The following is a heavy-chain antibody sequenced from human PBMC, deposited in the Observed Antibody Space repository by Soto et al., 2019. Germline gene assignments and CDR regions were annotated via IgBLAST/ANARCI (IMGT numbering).Heavy chain of an antibody. V-gene: IGHV4-39*07. CDR2: INYSGST. CDR1: GGSFDITSSY. J-gene: IGHJ4*02. CDR3: ARRPVGDVYQMLSRYYFDY. D-gene: IGHD2-2*01. Sequence: SETLSLTCTVSGGSFDITSSYWAWVRQPPGKGLEWIAYINYSGSTNYNPSLKSRITISVDTSTNQFSLKLSSVTAADTAVYYCARRPVGDVYQMLSRYYFDYWGQGTLVTVSS.